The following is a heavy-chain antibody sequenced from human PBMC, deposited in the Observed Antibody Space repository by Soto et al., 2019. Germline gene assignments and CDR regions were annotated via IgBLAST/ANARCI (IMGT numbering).Heavy chain of an antibody. CDR3: ARGTALTTTVNYGLDV. CDR1: GYTFTTYG. CDR2: ISGYNGNT. J-gene: IGHJ6*02. Sequence: ASVKVSCNACGYTFTTYGVNWVRQAPGQGLEWLGWISGYNGNTDYGQKFQGRVTMTTDTSTRTAYMELRSLRSDDTAVYFCARGTALTTTVNYGLDVWGQGTTVTVSS. D-gene: IGHD4-17*01. V-gene: IGHV1-18*01.